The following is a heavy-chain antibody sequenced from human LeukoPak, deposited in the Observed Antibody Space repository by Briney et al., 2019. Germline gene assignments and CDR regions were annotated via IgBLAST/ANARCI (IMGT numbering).Heavy chain of an antibody. D-gene: IGHD3-10*01. V-gene: IGHV3-21*01. CDR2: ISSSSSYI. CDR1: GFTFSSYS. J-gene: IGHJ6*03. CDR3: ARVPYYGSGDYHMDV. Sequence: GGSLRLSCAASGFTFSSYSMNWVRQAPGKGLEWVSSISSSSSYIYYADSVKGRFTISRDNAKNSLYLQMNSLRAEDTAVYYCARVPYYGSGDYHMDVWGKGTTVTVSS.